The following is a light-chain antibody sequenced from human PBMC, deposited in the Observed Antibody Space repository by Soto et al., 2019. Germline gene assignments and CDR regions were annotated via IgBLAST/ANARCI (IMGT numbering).Light chain of an antibody. Sequence: EIVMTQSPAALSVSLGERVSLTYRASQAVSSYLAWYQQKPGQAPRLLISDASTRATDIPDRFSGSGSGTDFTLTIISLQSSDLAVYYCLQYSTWPPLYTFGQGTKLEIK. CDR2: DAS. V-gene: IGKV3-15*01. CDR1: QAVSSY. J-gene: IGKJ2*01. CDR3: LQYSTWPPLYT.